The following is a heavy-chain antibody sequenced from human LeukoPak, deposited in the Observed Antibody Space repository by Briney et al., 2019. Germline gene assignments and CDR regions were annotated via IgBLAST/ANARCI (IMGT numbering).Heavy chain of an antibody. Sequence: SETLSLTCSVSGGSVSSSIDYWAWIRQPPGKGLEWIGSVYYRGFTYYNPSFGSRVTISVDTSKNQFSLKLSSVTAADTAVYYCARMYYYGSGTLFDYWGQGTLVTVSS. CDR3: ARMYYYGSGTLFDY. J-gene: IGHJ4*02. D-gene: IGHD3-10*01. CDR1: GGSVSSSIDY. V-gene: IGHV4-39*01. CDR2: VYYRGFT.